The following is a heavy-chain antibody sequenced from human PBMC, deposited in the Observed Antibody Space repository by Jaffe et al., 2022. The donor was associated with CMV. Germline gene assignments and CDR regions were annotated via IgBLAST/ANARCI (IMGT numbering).Heavy chain of an antibody. V-gene: IGHV2-70*01. CDR1: GFSLSTSGMC. Sequence: QVTLRESGPALVKPTQTLTLTCTFSGFSLSTSGMCVSWIRQPPGKALEWLALIDWDDDKYYSTSLKTRLTISKDTSKNQVVLTMTNMDPVDTATYYCARIRDSSGWYFYFDYWGQGTLVTVSS. D-gene: IGHD6-19*01. J-gene: IGHJ4*02. CDR3: ARIRDSSGWYFYFDY. CDR2: IDWDDDK.